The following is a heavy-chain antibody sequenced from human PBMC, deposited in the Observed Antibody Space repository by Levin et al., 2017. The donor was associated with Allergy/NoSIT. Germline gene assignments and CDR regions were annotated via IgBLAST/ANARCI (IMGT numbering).Heavy chain of an antibody. Sequence: ESGPTLVKPTQTLTLTCSFSGFSLTTFGMGVGWIRQPPGKALEWLALIYWDDDQRYRPSLQNRLTIMKDASKKQVVLVMTNMDPMDTATYYCARSFDAVAKRPDFDNWGQGTLVTVSS. D-gene: IGHD6-19*01. CDR3: ARSFDAVAKRPDFDN. V-gene: IGHV2-5*02. J-gene: IGHJ4*02. CDR2: IYWDDDQ. CDR1: GFSLTTFGMG.